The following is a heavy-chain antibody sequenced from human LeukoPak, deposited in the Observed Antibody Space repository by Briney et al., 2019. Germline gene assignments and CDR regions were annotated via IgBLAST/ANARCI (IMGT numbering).Heavy chain of an antibody. CDR1: GFTFSTYA. CDR3: ARDHEGGTGVVHWYFDL. V-gene: IGHV3-33*01. CDR2: IWYDGSTK. J-gene: IGHJ2*01. D-gene: IGHD2-8*02. Sequence: ERSLRLSCSASGFTFSTYAMHWLRQAPGKGLEWVAVIWYDGSTKYYAESVKGRFTISRDNSKNTMYVQMNSLRAEDTAVYYCARDHEGGTGVVHWYFDLWGRGTLVTVSS.